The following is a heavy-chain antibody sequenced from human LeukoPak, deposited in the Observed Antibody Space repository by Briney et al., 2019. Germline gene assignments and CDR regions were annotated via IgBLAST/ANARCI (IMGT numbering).Heavy chain of an antibody. CDR3: ARGGSGYDFWSGPFGIDY. J-gene: IGHJ4*02. Sequence: PSETLSLTCAVYGGSFSDYYWSWIRQPPGKGLEWIGEINHSGSTNYNPSLKSRVTISVDTSKNQFSLKLSSVTAADTAVYYCARGGSGYDFWSGPFGIDYWGQGTLVTVSS. CDR2: INHSGST. CDR1: GGSFSDYY. D-gene: IGHD3-3*01. V-gene: IGHV4-34*01.